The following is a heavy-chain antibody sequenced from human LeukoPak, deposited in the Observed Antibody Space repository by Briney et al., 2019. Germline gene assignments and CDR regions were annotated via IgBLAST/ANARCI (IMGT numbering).Heavy chain of an antibody. CDR1: GFTFSSYS. D-gene: IGHD3-22*01. J-gene: IGHJ4*02. V-gene: IGHV3-21*01. Sequence: GGSLRLSCAASGFTFSSYSMNLVRQAPGEGLEWVSSISSSSSYIYYADSVKGRFTISRDNAKNSLYLQMNSLRAEDTAVYYCARGRSGYYLDYWGQGTLVTVSS. CDR3: ARGRSGYYLDY. CDR2: ISSSSSYI.